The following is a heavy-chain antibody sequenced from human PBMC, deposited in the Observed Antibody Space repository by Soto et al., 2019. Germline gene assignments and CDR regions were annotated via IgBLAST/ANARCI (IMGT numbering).Heavy chain of an antibody. D-gene: IGHD6-13*01. CDR2: INHSGST. V-gene: IGHV4-34*01. CDR1: GGSFSGYY. Sequence: LSLTCAVYGGSFSGYYWSWIRQPPGKGLEWIGEINHSGSTNYNPSLKSRVTISVDTSKNQFSLKLSSVTAADTAVYYCARGLGIAAADLYYYYGMDVWGQGTTVTVSS. CDR3: ARGLGIAAADLYYYYGMDV. J-gene: IGHJ6*02.